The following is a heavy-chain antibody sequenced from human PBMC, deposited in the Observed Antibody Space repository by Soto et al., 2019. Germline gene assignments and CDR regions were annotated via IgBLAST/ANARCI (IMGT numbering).Heavy chain of an antibody. J-gene: IGHJ4*02. CDR1: GFTVSNNY. V-gene: IGHV3-53*01. CDR2: INSGGYT. Sequence: EVQLVESGGGLIQPGGSLRLSCAVSGFTVSNNYMSWVRQAPGKGLEGVSVINSGGYTAYGDSVKGRFTISRDNSKNTLYPKKNSRGADAPAVYFCPTAPGGGGYWGQGTLVTVSS. CDR3: PTAPGGGGY. D-gene: IGHD3-10*01.